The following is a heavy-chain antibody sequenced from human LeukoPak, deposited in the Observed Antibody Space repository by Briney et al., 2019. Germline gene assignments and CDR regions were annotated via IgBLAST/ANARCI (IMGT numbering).Heavy chain of an antibody. Sequence: SGTLSLTCTVSGGSISSYYWSWIRQPPGKGLEWIGYIYYSGSTNYNPSLKSRVTISVDTSKNQFSLKLSSVTAADTAVYYCARNGYGYVSYMDVWGKGTTVTVSS. CDR3: ARNGYGYVSYMDV. D-gene: IGHD5-18*01. CDR2: IYYSGST. J-gene: IGHJ6*03. CDR1: GGSISSYY. V-gene: IGHV4-59*01.